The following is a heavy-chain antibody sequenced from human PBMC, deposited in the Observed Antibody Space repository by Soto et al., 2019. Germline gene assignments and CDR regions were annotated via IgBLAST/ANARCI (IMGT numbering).Heavy chain of an antibody. CDR3: TSAYRRNSVTTGDLDY. Sequence: EVQLVESGGGLVQPGGSLKLSCEASGFTFSGSAMHWVRQASGKGLEWVGRIRSKAYSYATAYAASMKGRFTISRDDSKNTAYLQMNGLKAEDTEIYYCTSAYRRNSVTTGDLDYWGQGTLVTVSS. CDR2: IRSKAYSYAT. CDR1: GFTFSGSA. V-gene: IGHV3-73*01. D-gene: IGHD4-17*01. J-gene: IGHJ4*02.